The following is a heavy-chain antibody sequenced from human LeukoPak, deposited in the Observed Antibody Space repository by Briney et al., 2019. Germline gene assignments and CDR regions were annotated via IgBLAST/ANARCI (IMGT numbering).Heavy chain of an antibody. CDR3: SRDYDSANHIDAFGI. CDR1: GFSFGDYC. V-gene: IGHV3-49*04. D-gene: IGHD3-10*01. J-gene: IGHJ3*02. CDR2: IRSKTYGGTT. Sequence: GGSLRLPCTASGFSFGDYCLSWVRQAPGRGLEWVGFIRSKTYGGTTQYAASVQGRFIISRDDSKSIAYLQMDSLKTEDTAVYFCSRDYDSANHIDAFGIWGQGTLVTVSP.